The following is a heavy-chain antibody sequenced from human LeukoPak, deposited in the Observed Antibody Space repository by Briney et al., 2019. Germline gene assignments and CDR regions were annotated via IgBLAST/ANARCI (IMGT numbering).Heavy chain of an antibody. CDR1: GYTFTGYY. V-gene: IGHV1-2*02. Sequence: GASVKVSCKASGYTFTGYYMHWVRQAPGQGLEWMEWINPNSGGTNYAQKFQGRVTMTRDTSISTAYMELSRLRSDDTAVYYCARENPYSSGWYYYWGQGTLVTVSS. D-gene: IGHD6-19*01. CDR3: ARENPYSSGWYYY. CDR2: INPNSGGT. J-gene: IGHJ4*02.